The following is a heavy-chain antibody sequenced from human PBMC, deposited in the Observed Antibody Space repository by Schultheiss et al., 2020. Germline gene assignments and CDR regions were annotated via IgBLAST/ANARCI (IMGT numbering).Heavy chain of an antibody. CDR3: ARAPRAVAGPDY. CDR2: IYYGGST. CDR1: GGSISSYY. D-gene: IGHD6-19*01. Sequence: SETLSLTCTVSGGSISSYYWSWIRQPPGKGLEWVGYIYYGGSTSYNPSLKSRVTISVDTSKNQFSLKLSSVTAADTAVYYCARAPRAVAGPDYWGQGTLVTVAS. V-gene: IGHV4-59*01. J-gene: IGHJ4*02.